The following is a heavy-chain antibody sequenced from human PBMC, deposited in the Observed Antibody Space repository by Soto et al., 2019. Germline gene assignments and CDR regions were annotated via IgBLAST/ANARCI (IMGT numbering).Heavy chain of an antibody. D-gene: IGHD3-3*01. CDR2: INPNSGGT. J-gene: IGHJ3*02. V-gene: IGHV1-2*04. CDR1: GYTFTGYY. CDR3: ARGPRITIFGVVISKDAFDI. Sequence: GASVKVSCKASGYTFTGYYMHWVRQAPGQGLGWMGWINPNSGGTNYAQKFQGWVTMTRDTSISTTYMELSRLRSDDTAVYYCARGPRITIFGVVISKDAFDIWGQGTMVTVSS.